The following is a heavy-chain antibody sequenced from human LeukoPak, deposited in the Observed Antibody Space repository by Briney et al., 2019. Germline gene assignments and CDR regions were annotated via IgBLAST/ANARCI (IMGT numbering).Heavy chain of an antibody. J-gene: IGHJ4*02. CDR2: ILNDGGST. V-gene: IGHV3-74*01. CDR3: VRHNYGYDY. Sequence: PGGSLRLSCAASGFTFNRYWMRWVRQAPGEGPVWVAHILNDGGSTSYADSVKGRFTISRDNAKNTLSLQMNSLRAEDTAVYYCVRHNYGYDYWGQGTPVTVSS. CDR1: GFTFNRYW. D-gene: IGHD5-18*01.